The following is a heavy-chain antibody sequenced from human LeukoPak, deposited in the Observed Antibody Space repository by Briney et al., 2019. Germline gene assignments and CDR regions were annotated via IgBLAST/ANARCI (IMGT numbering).Heavy chain of an antibody. CDR2: ISSSGSTI. Sequence: GGSLRLSCAASGFTFSDYYMSWIRQAPGKGLECVSYISSSGSTIYYADSAKGRFTLSRDNAKNSLYLQMNSLRAEDTAVYYCARDCSSTSCYRTLDYWGQGTLVTVSS. V-gene: IGHV3-11*04. CDR1: GFTFSDYY. CDR3: ARDCSSTSCYRTLDY. D-gene: IGHD2-2*01. J-gene: IGHJ4*02.